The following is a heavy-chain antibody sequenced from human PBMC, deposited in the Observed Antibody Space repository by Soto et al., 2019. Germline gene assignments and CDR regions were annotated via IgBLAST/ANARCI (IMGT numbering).Heavy chain of an antibody. J-gene: IGHJ4*02. V-gene: IGHV4-34*01. D-gene: IGHD2-15*01. CDR1: GGSFSGYY. CDR2: INHSGST. Sequence: SEALSLTCAVYGGSFSGYYWSWIRQPPGKGLEWIGEINHSGSTNYNPSLKSRVTISVDTSKNQFSLNLSSVTAADTAVYYCARFRSSNCSGGSCYPNSPGFDYWGQGTLVTVSS. CDR3: ARFRSSNCSGGSCYPNSPGFDY.